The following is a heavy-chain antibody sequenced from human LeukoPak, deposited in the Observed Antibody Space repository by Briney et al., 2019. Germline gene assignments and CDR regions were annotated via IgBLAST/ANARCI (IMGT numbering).Heavy chain of an antibody. CDR1: GGSISGFY. V-gene: IGHV4-59*08. D-gene: IGHD3-3*01. CDR2: IYYSGST. J-gene: IGHJ3*02. CDR3: ASHKRSDFWSGHDAFDI. Sequence: SETLSLTCTVSGGSISGFYWTWIRQPPGKGLEWIGYIYYSGSTNYNPSLRSRVTISIDTSKNQFSLKLSSVTAADTAVYYCASHKRSDFWSGHDAFDIWGQGTMVTVSS.